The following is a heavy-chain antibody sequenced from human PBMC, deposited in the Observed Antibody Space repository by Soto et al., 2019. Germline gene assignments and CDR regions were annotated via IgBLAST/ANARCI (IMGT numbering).Heavy chain of an antibody. CDR2: INHSGST. J-gene: IGHJ4*02. CDR1: GGSFSGYY. CDR3: ARRPLYRSGYFDY. Sequence: SETLSLTCAVYGGSFSGYYWSWIRQPPGKGLEWIGEINHSGSTNYNPSLKSRVTISVDTSKNQFSLKLSSVTAADTAVYYCARRPLYRSGYFDYWGQGTLVTVSS. V-gene: IGHV4-34*01. D-gene: IGHD2-8*01.